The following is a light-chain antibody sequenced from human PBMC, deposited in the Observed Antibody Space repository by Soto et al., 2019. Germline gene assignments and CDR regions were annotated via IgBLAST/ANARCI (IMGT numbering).Light chain of an antibody. V-gene: IGKV4-1*01. J-gene: IGKJ5*01. CDR1: QSVLYSSNHQNY. Sequence: DILMTQSPDSLADSVGGRATINCKCSQSVLYSSNHQNYLAWYQQKPGQPPQLLIYWASTRESGVPDRFSGCVSGTDFTLTISSLQSEDFAVYYGQQYTNWPPIACGQGTRLEIK. CDR2: WAS. CDR3: QQYTNWPPIA.